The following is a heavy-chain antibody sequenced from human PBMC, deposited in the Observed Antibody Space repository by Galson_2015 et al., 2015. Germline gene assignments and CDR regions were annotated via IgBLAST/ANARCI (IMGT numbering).Heavy chain of an antibody. Sequence: PALVKPTQTLTLTCIFSGFSLSTSGMCVSWIRQPPGKALEWLPRIDWDDDKYYSTSLKTRLTISKDTSKNQVVLTMTNMDPVDTATYYCARTTYYYGSGSSKFDYWGQGTLVTVSS. CDR3: ARTTYYYGSGSSKFDY. V-gene: IGHV2-70*11. CDR2: IDWDDDK. J-gene: IGHJ4*02. CDR1: GFSLSTSGMC. D-gene: IGHD3-10*01.